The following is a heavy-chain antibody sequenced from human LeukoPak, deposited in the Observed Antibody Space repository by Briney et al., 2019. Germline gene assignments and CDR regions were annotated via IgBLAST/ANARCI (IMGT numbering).Heavy chain of an antibody. CDR3: ARAYCSSTSAPNYYYYMDV. Sequence: SETLSLTCTVSGGSISSYYWSWIRQPPGKGLEWIGYIYYSGSTNYNPSLKSRVTISVDTSKNQFSLKLSSVTAADTAVYYCARAYCSSTSAPNYYYYMDVWGKGTTVTVSS. CDR2: IYYSGST. D-gene: IGHD2-2*01. J-gene: IGHJ6*03. CDR1: GGSISSYY. V-gene: IGHV4-59*01.